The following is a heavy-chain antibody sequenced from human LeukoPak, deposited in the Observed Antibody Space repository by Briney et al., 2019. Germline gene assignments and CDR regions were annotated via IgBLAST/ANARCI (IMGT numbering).Heavy chain of an antibody. Sequence: ASVKVSCKASGYTFTSYGISWVRQAPGQGLEWMGWISPSSGGTNYAQKFQGRVTMTRDTSISTAYMELSRLRSDDTAVYYCAREREVAPGFDYWGQGTLVTVSS. D-gene: IGHD5-12*01. CDR3: AREREVAPGFDY. CDR2: ISPSSGGT. V-gene: IGHV1-2*02. J-gene: IGHJ4*02. CDR1: GYTFTSYG.